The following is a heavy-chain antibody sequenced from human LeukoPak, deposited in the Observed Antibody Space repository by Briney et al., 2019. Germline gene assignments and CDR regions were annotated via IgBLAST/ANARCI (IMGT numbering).Heavy chain of an antibody. CDR3: ARQYYYESSGPRFDP. V-gene: IGHV5-10-1*01. Sequence: HGESLKISCQGSGYSFTNYWITWVRQMPGKGLEWMRRIDPSDSYTNYSTSFQGHVTISADKSISTSSLQWSSLKATDTAMYYCARQYYYESSGPRFDPWGQGTLVTVSS. J-gene: IGHJ5*02. CDR2: IDPSDSYT. CDR1: GYSFTNYW. D-gene: IGHD3-22*01.